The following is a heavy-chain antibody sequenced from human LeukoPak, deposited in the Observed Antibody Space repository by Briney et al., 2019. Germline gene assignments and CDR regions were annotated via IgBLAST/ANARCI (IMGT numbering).Heavy chain of an antibody. CDR3: ARDYSNYAYYYYGMDV. Sequence: SETLSLTCAVYGGSFSGYYWSWIRQPPGKGLEWIGKINHSGSTNYNPSLKSRVTVSVDTSKNQFSLKLSSVTAADTAVYYCARDYSNYAYYYYGMDVWGQGTTVTVSS. J-gene: IGHJ6*02. CDR2: INHSGST. V-gene: IGHV4-34*01. CDR1: GGSFSGYY. D-gene: IGHD4-11*01.